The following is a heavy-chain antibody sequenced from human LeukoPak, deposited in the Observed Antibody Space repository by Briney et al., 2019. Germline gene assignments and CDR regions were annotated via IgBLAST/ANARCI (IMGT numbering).Heavy chain of an antibody. J-gene: IGHJ4*02. CDR2: IFPGDSDT. V-gene: IGHV5-51*01. Sequence: GESLKISCKGSGYSFTNYWIGWVRQMPGKGLEWMGIIFPGDSDTRYSPSFQGQVTISVDKSINTAYLQWSSLKASDTAMYYCARFPTDSSSLFDYWGQGTLVTVS. D-gene: IGHD6-13*01. CDR1: GYSFTNYW. CDR3: ARFPTDSSSLFDY.